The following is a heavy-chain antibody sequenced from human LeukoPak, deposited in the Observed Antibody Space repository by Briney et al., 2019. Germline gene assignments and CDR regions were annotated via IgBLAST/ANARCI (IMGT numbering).Heavy chain of an antibody. D-gene: IGHD3-3*01. Sequence: GGSLRLSCAASGFTLSTYSMNSVRQAPGKGLEWVSYISSSSSTIYYADSVKGRFTISRDNAKNTLYLQMNSLRAEDTAVYYCAKDRTIFGVVIMGALDYWGQGTLVTVSS. CDR1: GFTLSTYS. V-gene: IGHV3-48*01. CDR2: ISSSSSTI. CDR3: AKDRTIFGVVIMGALDY. J-gene: IGHJ4*02.